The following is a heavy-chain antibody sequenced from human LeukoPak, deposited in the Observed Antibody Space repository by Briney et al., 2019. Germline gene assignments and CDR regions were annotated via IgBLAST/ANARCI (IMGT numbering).Heavy chain of an antibody. V-gene: IGHV3-9*01. CDR1: GFTFDDYA. J-gene: IGHJ3*02. Sequence: GRSLRLSCAASGFTFDDYAMHWVRQAPGKGLEWVSGISWNSGSIGYADSVKGRFTISRDNAKNSLYLQMNSLRAEDTALYYCAKDLAVAGTDAFDIGGQGTMVTVSS. CDR3: AKDLAVAGTDAFDI. CDR2: ISWNSGSI. D-gene: IGHD6-19*01.